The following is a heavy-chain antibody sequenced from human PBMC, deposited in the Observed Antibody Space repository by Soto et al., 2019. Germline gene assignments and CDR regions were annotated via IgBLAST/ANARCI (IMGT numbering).Heavy chain of an antibody. CDR1: GGSVNNANYF. J-gene: IGHJ6*02. V-gene: IGHV4-31*03. CDR2: IYYSGST. Sequence: QVRLEESGPGLVKPSETLSLICSVSGGSVNNANYFWNWIRHHPENGLEWIGYIYYSGSTRYNPSFKSRVTLSMDTSKNQFYLSLNSVTVADTAVSFCAREADYGGSRGGMDVWGRGTTVTVSS. D-gene: IGHD4-17*01. CDR3: AREADYGGSRGGMDV.